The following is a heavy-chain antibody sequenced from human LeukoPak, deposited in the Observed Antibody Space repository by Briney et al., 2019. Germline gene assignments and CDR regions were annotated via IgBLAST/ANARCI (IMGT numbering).Heavy chain of an antibody. CDR1: GASISSGRYY. V-gene: IGHV4-31*03. D-gene: IGHD2-21*02. CDR2: IYYSGST. CDR3: ARGSYCGGDCHSAEDTFDI. J-gene: IGHJ3*02. Sequence: SETLSLTCTVSGASISSGRYYWSWIRHLPGKGLEWIAYIYYSGSTYYNPSLKSRVTISIDTSNNQFSLNLISVTAADTAVYYCARGSYCGGDCHSAEDTFDIWGQGTMVTVSS.